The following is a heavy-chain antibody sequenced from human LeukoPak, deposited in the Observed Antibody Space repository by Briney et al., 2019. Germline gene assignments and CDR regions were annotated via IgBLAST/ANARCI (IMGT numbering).Heavy chain of an antibody. V-gene: IGHV3-48*03. Sequence: GGSLRLSCAASGFTFRSYEMNWVRQAPGKGLEWVSYISSSGSTIYYADSVKGRFTISRDNAKNSLYLQMNSLRAEDTAVYYCARRPLIVATLDYRGQGTLVTVSS. CDR2: ISSSGSTI. D-gene: IGHD5-12*01. CDR1: GFTFRSYE. J-gene: IGHJ4*02. CDR3: ARRPLIVATLDY.